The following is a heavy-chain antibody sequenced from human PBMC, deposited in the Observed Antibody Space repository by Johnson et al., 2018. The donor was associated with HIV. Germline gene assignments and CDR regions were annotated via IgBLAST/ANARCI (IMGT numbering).Heavy chain of an antibody. D-gene: IGHD4-17*01. CDR2: ISYDGSNK. CDR3: ARGEGTATTVGALDC. J-gene: IGHJ3*01. Sequence: QVQLVESGGGVVQPGRSLRLSCAASGFTFSSYAMHWVRQAPGKGLEWVAVISYDGSNKYYADSVKGRFTISRDNPKSTLYLQMNSLRPEDTAVYYCARGEGTATTVGALDCGGQGTKVTVSS. V-gene: IGHV3-30-3*01. CDR1: GFTFSSYA.